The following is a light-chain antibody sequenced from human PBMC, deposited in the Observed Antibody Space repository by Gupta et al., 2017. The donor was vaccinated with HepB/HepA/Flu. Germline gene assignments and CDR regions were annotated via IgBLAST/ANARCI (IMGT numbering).Light chain of an antibody. CDR3: QQEGGSPET. CDR2: GAS. V-gene: IGKV3-20*01. J-gene: IGKJ1*01. Sequence: EIVLTQSPGTLSLSPGERATLSCRASQGVSTYLAWYQQKPGQAPRLLIHGASSRATDIPDRFSGSGSGTDFTLTISRLEPEDFAMYYCQQEGGSPETFGQGTKVEIK. CDR1: QGVSTY.